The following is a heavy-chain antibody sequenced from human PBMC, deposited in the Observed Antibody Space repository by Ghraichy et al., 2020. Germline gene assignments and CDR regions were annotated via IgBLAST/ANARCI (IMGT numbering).Heavy chain of an antibody. CDR3: ARDGCSRSSCRFDF. J-gene: IGHJ4*02. CDR1: GFTFSTYA. Sequence: GGSLRLSCAASGFTFSTYAMSWVRQAPGKGLEWVSTITGGGSRIYYADSVKGRFTLSRDDFRDTVDLQMNSLRADDTAVYYCARDGCSRSSCRFDFWGQGILITVSS. V-gene: IGHV3-23*01. CDR2: ITGGGSRI. D-gene: IGHD3-3*01.